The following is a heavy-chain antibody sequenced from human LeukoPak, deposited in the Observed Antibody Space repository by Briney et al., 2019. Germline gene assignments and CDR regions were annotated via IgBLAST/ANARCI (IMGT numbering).Heavy chain of an antibody. Sequence: ASVTVSCKASGYTFTGYYMHWVRQAPGQGLEWMGWINPNSGGTNYAQKFQGRVTMTGDTSISTAYMELSSLRSDDTAVYFCARGSNISTLPYYYYFMDAWGKGTTVTISS. J-gene: IGHJ6*03. D-gene: IGHD2-2*01. CDR3: ARGSNISTLPYYYYFMDA. CDR1: GYTFTGYY. V-gene: IGHV1-2*02. CDR2: INPNSGGT.